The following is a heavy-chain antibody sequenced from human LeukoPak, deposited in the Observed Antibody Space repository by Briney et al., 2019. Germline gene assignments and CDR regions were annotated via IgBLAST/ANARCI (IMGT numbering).Heavy chain of an antibody. D-gene: IGHD3-16*01. CDR1: GFTFYSYG. CDR2: ISYNGRNN. V-gene: IGHV3-30*18. CDR3: AKDNRGYFDF. Sequence: PGGSLRLSCAASGFTFYSYGMHGVRQAPGRGLEWVALISYNGRNNYYADSVKGRFTISRDNSKNTLYLQVSRLRTEDTAVYFCAKDNRGYFDFWGQGTLVTVSS. J-gene: IGHJ4*02.